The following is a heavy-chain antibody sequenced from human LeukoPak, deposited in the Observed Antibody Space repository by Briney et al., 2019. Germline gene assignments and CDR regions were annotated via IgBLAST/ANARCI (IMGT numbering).Heavy chain of an antibody. CDR2: IYRDDDK. J-gene: IGHJ3*02. CDR3: AHSEDTALVHDAFDI. Sequence: SGPTLVKPTQTLTLTCTFSGFSLSTSAVGVGWIRQPPGKALEWLALIYRDDDKRYSPSLKSRLTITKDTSKNQVVLTMTNMDPVDTATYYCAHSEDTALVHDAFDIWGQGTMVTVSS. V-gene: IGHV2-5*02. D-gene: IGHD5-18*01. CDR1: GFSLSTSAVG.